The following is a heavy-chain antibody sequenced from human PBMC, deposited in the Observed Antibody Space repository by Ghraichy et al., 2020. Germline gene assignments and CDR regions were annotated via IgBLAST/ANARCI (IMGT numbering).Heavy chain of an antibody. CDR2: IYTSGST. CDR3: ARHYYDSSGYYPYYFDY. CDR1: GGSISSYY. V-gene: IGHV4-4*09. D-gene: IGHD3-22*01. J-gene: IGHJ4*02. Sequence: SETLSLTCTVSGGSISSYYWSWIRQPPGKGLEWIGYIYTSGSTNYNPSLKSRVTISVDTSKNQFSLKLSSVTAADTAVYYCARHYYDSSGYYPYYFDYWGQGTLVTVSS.